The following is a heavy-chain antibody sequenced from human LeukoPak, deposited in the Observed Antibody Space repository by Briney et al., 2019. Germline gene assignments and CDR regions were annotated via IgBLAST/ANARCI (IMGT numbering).Heavy chain of an antibody. CDR2: IILILGIA. D-gene: IGHD7-27*01. CDR1: GGTFSSYT. CDR3: ASDNWGSHYYYYYMDV. V-gene: IGHV1-69*02. J-gene: IGHJ6*03. Sequence: SVKVSCKASGGTFSSYTISWVRQAPGQGLEWMGRIILILGIANYAQKFQGRVTITADKSTSTAYMELSSLRSEDTAVYYCASDNWGSHYYYYYMDVWGKGTTVTVSS.